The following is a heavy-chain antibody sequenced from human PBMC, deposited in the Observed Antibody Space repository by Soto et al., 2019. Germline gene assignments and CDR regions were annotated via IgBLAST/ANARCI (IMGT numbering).Heavy chain of an antibody. CDR3: ARPGGCTNGVCYSHFDY. J-gene: IGHJ4*02. CDR2: IYYSGST. D-gene: IGHD2-8*01. V-gene: IGHV4-39*01. CDR1: GGSISSSSYY. Sequence: KTSETLSLTCTVSGGSISSSSYYWGWIRQPPGKGLEWIGSIYYSGSTYYNPSLKSRVTISVDTSKNQFSLKLSSVTAADTAVYYCARPGGCTNGVCYSHFDYWGQGTLVTVSS.